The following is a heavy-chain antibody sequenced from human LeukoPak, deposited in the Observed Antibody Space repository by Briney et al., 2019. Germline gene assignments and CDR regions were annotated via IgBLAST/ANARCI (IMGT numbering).Heavy chain of an antibody. CDR3: ARAAARRLAWFDP. Sequence: SETLSLTCAVSGYSISSGYYWGWIRQPPGKGLEWIGSIYHSGSTYYNPSLKSRVTISVDTSKNQFSLKLSSVTAADTAVYYCARAAARRLAWFDPWGQGTLVPVSS. J-gene: IGHJ5*02. CDR2: IYHSGST. CDR1: GYSISSGYY. V-gene: IGHV4-38-2*01. D-gene: IGHD6-6*01.